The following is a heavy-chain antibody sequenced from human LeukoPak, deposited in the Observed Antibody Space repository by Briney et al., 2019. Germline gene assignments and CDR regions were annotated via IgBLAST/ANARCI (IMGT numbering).Heavy chain of an antibody. CDR3: ARDVLNSDWLDFDY. D-gene: IGHD6-19*01. V-gene: IGHV3-23*01. Sequence: GGSLRLSCAASGFTFSSHAMSWVRQTPGKGLEWVSDISGTTTYYADAVKGRFTISRDNSKNTLYLQMNSLRAEDTAVYYCARDVLNSDWLDFDYWGQGTLVTVSS. CDR1: GFTFSSHA. J-gene: IGHJ4*02. CDR2: ISGTTT.